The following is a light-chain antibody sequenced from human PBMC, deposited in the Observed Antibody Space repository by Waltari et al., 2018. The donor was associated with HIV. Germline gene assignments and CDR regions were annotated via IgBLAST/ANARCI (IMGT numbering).Light chain of an antibody. J-gene: IGLJ2*01. CDR3: GPWDTRLNAGV. V-gene: IGLV1-51*01. CDR2: ANP. CDR1: TPNIGNNF. Sequence: HSVLTQPPAVSAAPGQKVTISCSGTTPNIGNNFVCWYQKLPGTAHRLLIFANPKRPSGVSDRCAASNSATSVTLYITVLHPGDEAEYYCGPWDTRLNAGVFGGGTKVSVL.